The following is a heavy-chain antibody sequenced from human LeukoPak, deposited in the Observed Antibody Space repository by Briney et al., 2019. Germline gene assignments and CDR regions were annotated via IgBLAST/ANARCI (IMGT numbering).Heavy chain of an antibody. Sequence: SETLSLTCAVSGGSISSNSYYWGWIRQPPGKGLEWIGSIHYSGSTYYNPSLKSRVTISVDTSKNQFSLKLSSVTAADTAVYYCARGFDYYDSSGYYRGHAFDIWGQGTMVTVSS. J-gene: IGHJ3*02. D-gene: IGHD3-22*01. V-gene: IGHV4-39*07. CDR3: ARGFDYYDSSGYYRGHAFDI. CDR1: GGSISSNSYY. CDR2: IHYSGST.